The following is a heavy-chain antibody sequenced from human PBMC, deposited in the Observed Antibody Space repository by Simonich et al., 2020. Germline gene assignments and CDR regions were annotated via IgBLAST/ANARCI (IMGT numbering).Heavy chain of an antibody. CDR2: MNPNRGNT. CDR3: ARSRYCTNGVCYNWFDP. V-gene: IGHV1-8*03. D-gene: IGHD2-8*01. Sequence: QVQLVQSGAEVKKPGASVKVSCKASGYTFTSYDINWVRQDTGQGLELRGLMNPNRGNTGHEQKLQGRVTTTSIPSISTAYMELSSLRSEDTAVYYCARSRYCTNGVCYNWFDPWGQGTLVTVSS. J-gene: IGHJ5*02. CDR1: GYTFTSYD.